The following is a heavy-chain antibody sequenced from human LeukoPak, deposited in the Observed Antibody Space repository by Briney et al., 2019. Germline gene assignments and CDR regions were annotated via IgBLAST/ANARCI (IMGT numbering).Heavy chain of an antibody. CDR2: IFYSGST. V-gene: IGHV4-31*03. D-gene: IGHD6-19*01. J-gene: IGHJ6*02. Sequence: PSETLSLTCTVSGVSISSGGYYWSWIRQHPGKGLEWIGYIFYSGSTYYNPSLKSRVTISVDTSKNQFSLKLSSVTAADTAVYYCARVSPVAGDGYYYYGMDVWGQGTTVTVSS. CDR1: GVSISSGGYY. CDR3: ARVSPVAGDGYYYYGMDV.